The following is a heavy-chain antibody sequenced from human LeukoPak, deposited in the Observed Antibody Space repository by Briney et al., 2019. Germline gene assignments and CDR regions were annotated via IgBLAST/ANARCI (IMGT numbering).Heavy chain of an antibody. Sequence: GGSLRLSCAASGFTFSSYSMNWVRQAPGRGLEWVSSISSIGSYIYYADSVKGRFTISRDNSKNTLYLQMNSLRAEDTAVYYCANLGGYDSSISGYWGQGTLVTVSS. CDR2: ISSIGSYI. CDR3: ANLGGYDSSISGY. J-gene: IGHJ4*02. CDR1: GFTFSSYS. V-gene: IGHV3-21*01. D-gene: IGHD3-22*01.